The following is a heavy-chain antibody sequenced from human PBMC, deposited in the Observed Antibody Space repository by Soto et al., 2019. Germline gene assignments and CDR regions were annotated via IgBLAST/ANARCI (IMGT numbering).Heavy chain of an antibody. CDR3: ARGGSYYGMDV. V-gene: IGHV4-59*01. D-gene: IGHD3-16*01. J-gene: IGHJ6*02. CDR2: IYYSGST. CDR1: GGSISSYY. Sequence: SETLSLTCTVSGGSISSYYWSWIRQPPGKGLEWIGYIYYSGSTNYNPSLKSRVTISVDTSKNQFSLKLSSVTAADTAVYYCARGGSYYGMDVWGQGTKVTVSS.